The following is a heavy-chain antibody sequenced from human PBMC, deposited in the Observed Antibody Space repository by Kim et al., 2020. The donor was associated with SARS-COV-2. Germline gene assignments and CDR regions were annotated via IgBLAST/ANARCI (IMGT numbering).Heavy chain of an antibody. Sequence: NYHPSFKSRVTISPDPSKNQVSLKLSSVTAADTAVYYCGRAGDSSGYPDYWGQGILVTVSS. CDR3: GRAGDSSGYPDY. J-gene: IGHJ4*02. D-gene: IGHD3-22*01. V-gene: IGHV4-59*01.